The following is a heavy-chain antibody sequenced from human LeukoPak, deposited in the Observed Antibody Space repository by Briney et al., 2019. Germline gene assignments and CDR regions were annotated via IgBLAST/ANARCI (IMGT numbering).Heavy chain of an antibody. CDR3: ARHRPRHGDTADY. D-gene: IGHD5-18*01. CDR2: IIPIFGTA. V-gene: IGHV1-69*05. CDR1: GYTLTELS. J-gene: IGHJ4*02. Sequence: GASVKVSCKVSGYTLTELSMHWVRQAPGQGLEWMGGIIPIFGTANYAQKFQGRVTITRDTSASTVYMELSSLRSEDTAVYYCARHRPRHGDTADYWGQGTQVTVSS.